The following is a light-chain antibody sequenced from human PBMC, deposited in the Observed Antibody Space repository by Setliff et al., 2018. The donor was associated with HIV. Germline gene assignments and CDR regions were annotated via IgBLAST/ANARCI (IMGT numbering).Light chain of an antibody. CDR2: EVS. V-gene: IGLV2-14*01. CDR3: SSYTSSFTRV. J-gene: IGLJ1*01. Sequence: QSALPQPASVSGSPGQSITISCTGTSSDVGGYDYVSWYQQHPGKAPKLMIYEVSNRPSGVSNRFSGSKSGNPASLTISGLQAEDEADYYCSSYTSSFTRVFGTGTKVTVL. CDR1: SSDVGGYDY.